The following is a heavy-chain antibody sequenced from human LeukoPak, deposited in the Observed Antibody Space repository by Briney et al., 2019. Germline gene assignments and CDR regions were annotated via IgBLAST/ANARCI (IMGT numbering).Heavy chain of an antibody. Sequence: PSETLSLTCAVYGGSFSGHYWSWVRQAPGKGLEWVGRIKSKTDGGTTDYAAPVKGRFTISRDDSKNTLYLQMNSLKTEDTAVYYCTTDLGQWGVQGTLVTVSS. CDR2: IKSKTDGGTT. J-gene: IGHJ4*02. CDR1: GGSFSGHY. D-gene: IGHD6-19*01. V-gene: IGHV3-15*01. CDR3: TTDLGQW.